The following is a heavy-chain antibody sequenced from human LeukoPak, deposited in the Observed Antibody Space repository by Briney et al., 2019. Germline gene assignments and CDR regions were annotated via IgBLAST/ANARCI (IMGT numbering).Heavy chain of an antibody. Sequence: GGSLSLSCAPSGFTFSRYAMTWVRRVPRKGVECGSLISGSADTTYYAGSVKGRFTISRGNSKNTLYLQMNSLRGEGTAVYYGARGRTAMVTPFDYWGQGTLVTVSS. D-gene: IGHD5-18*01. V-gene: IGHV3-23*01. CDR1: GFTFSRYA. J-gene: IGHJ4*02. CDR3: ARGRTAMVTPFDY. CDR2: ISGSADTT.